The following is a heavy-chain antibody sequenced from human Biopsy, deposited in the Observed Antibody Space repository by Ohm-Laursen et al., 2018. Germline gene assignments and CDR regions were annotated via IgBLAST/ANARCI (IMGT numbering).Heavy chain of an antibody. J-gene: IGHJ1*01. CDR2: ISYTGYT. CDR1: GGSFTGHY. Sequence: PSDTLSLTCIVSGGSFTGHYWSWIRQPPGKGLEWIGHISYTGYTSYKSSLKSRVTISLDTSRKHFSLRLTSLAAADTAVYYCARGSNEYGGLYFPHWGQGTLVTVSS. D-gene: IGHD4-23*01. V-gene: IGHV4-59*11. CDR3: ARGSNEYGGLYFPH.